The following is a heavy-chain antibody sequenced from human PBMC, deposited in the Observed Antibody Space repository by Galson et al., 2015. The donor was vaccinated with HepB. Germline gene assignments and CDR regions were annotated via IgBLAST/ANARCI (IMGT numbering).Heavy chain of an antibody. J-gene: IGHJ3*01. CDR3: ARDRRGGYTMAVFDL. D-gene: IGHD5-24*01. Sequence: SETLSLTCSVSSGSVNRGPYYWSWVRQPPGKSLEWIGYIYSNGDTDFNPSLKSRVIISRDTSKNQFSLNLTSVTAADTAVYFCARDRRGGYTMAVFDLWGQGTLVTVSS. V-gene: IGHV4-61*01. CDR1: SGSVNRGPYY. CDR2: IYSNGDT.